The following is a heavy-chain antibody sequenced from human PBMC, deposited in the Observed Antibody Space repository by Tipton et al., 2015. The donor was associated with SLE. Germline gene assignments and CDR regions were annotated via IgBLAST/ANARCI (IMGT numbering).Heavy chain of an antibody. CDR1: GGSISSYY. V-gene: IGHV4-59*08. Sequence: TLSPTCTVSGGSISSYYWSWIRQPPGKGLEWIGYIYYSGSTNYNPSLKSRVTISVDTSKNQFSLKLSSVTAADTAVYYCALGAAAANFDYWGQGTLVTVSS. CDR3: ALGAAAANFDY. J-gene: IGHJ4*02. D-gene: IGHD6-13*01. CDR2: IYYSGST.